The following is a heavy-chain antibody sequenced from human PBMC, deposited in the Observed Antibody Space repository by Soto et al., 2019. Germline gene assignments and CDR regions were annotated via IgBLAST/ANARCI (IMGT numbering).Heavy chain of an antibody. J-gene: IGHJ6*02. CDR3: ARLDGNSADYYYGMDV. D-gene: IGHD6-19*01. Sequence: SETLSLTCTVSGGSITSSSFCWGWIRQPPWKGLEWIGTIYYSGSTYYNPSLQSRVTISVDTSKNQFSLKLSSVTAADTAVYYCARLDGNSADYYYGMDVRGRGXTVTVYS. CDR2: IYYSGST. V-gene: IGHV4-39*01. CDR1: GGSITSSSFC.